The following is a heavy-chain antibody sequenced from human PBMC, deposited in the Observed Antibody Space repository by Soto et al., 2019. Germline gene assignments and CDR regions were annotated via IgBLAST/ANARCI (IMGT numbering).Heavy chain of an antibody. CDR1: GFTFSSYG. J-gene: IGHJ4*02. CDR3: AKEIAPYIGPRDYGDYVISPEDY. D-gene: IGHD4-17*01. Sequence: GGSLRLSCAASGFTFSSYGMHWVRQAPGKGLEWVAVISYDGSNKYYADSVKGRFTISRDNSKNTLYLQMDSLRAEDTAVYYCAKEIAPYIGPRDYGDYVISPEDYWGQGTLVTVSS. CDR2: ISYDGSNK. V-gene: IGHV3-30*18.